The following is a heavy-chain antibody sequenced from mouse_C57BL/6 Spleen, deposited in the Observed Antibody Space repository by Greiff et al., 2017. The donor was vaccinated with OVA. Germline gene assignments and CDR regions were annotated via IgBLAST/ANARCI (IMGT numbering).Heavy chain of an antibody. CDR3: AEVSRPYSAMDY. CDR2: IDPSDSYT. V-gene: IGHV1-50*01. Sequence: QVQLQQPGAELVKPGASVKLSCKASGYTFTSYWMQWVKQRPGQGLEWIGEIDPSDSYTNYNQKFKGKATLTVDTSSSTAYMQLSSLTSEDSAVYYCAEVSRPYSAMDYWGQGTSVTVSS. CDR1: GYTFTSYW. J-gene: IGHJ4*01. D-gene: IGHD2-14*01.